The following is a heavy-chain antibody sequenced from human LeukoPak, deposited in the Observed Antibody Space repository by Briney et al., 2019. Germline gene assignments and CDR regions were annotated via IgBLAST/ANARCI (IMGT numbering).Heavy chain of an antibody. D-gene: IGHD1-26*01. CDR2: IDNDGRKT. V-gene: IGHV3-74*01. Sequence: PGGSLRLSCAASGFTFRVYWMHWVRQAPGKGLVWVSRIDNDGRKTTYADSVKGRFSISKDNAKNTLYLQMNSLRAEDTAVYYCAREWLNSGSLTEYWGQGALVTVSS. J-gene: IGHJ4*02. CDR1: GFTFRVYW. CDR3: AREWLNSGSLTEY.